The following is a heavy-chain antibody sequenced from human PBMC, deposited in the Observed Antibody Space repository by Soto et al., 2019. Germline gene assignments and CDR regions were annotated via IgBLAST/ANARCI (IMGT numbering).Heavy chain of an antibody. Sequence: QVHLVQSGAEVKKPGASVKVSCKASGYTFTSYGITWVRQAPGQGREWMGWISAHNGNTDYAQKLQARVIVTRDTSTSTAYMELRSLRSDATAVYYCARGRYGDYWGQGALVTVSS. CDR1: GYTFTSYG. V-gene: IGHV1-18*01. CDR2: ISAHNGNT. CDR3: ARGRYGDY. J-gene: IGHJ4*02. D-gene: IGHD1-1*01.